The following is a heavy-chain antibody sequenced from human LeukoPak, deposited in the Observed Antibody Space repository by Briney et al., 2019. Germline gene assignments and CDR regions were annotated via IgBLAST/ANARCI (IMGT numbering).Heavy chain of an antibody. CDR3: ARDKPGWSYFDY. V-gene: IGHV3-21*01. D-gene: IGHD3-3*01. Sequence: GGSLRLSCAAPGFSFSSYWMSWVRQAPGKGLEWVSSISSSSSYIYYADSVKGRFTISRDNAKNSLYLQMNSLRAEDTAVYYCARDKPGWSYFDYWGQGTLVTVSP. J-gene: IGHJ4*02. CDR2: ISSSSSYI. CDR1: GFSFSSYW.